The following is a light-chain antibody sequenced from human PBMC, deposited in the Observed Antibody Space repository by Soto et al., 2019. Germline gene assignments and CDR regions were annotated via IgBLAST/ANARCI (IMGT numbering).Light chain of an antibody. CDR1: QGVSNN. CDR2: EAS. J-gene: IGKJ2*01. CDR3: QNYNSAPFA. V-gene: IGKV1-27*01. Sequence: DIQMTQSPSSLSASVGDRATITCRASQGVSNNLAWYQQKPGKVPTLLIYEASTLQSGVPSRFSGSGSGTDFTLTISSLQPEDVATYFCQNYNSAPFAFGQGTKLEIK.